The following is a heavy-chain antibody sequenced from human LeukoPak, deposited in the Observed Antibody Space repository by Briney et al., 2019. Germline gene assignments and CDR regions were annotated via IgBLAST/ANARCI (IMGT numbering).Heavy chain of an antibody. D-gene: IGHD6-19*01. J-gene: IGHJ4*02. Sequence: GGSLRLSCVAPGFTFSTYWMHWVRQAPRKGLVWVSRINNDGSSTNDGDSVKGRFTISRDNSKNTLYLQMSILRAEDTAVYYCAKPLSGWYSFDYWGQGTLVTVSS. CDR3: AKPLSGWYSFDY. CDR1: GFTFSTYW. CDR2: INNDGSST. V-gene: IGHV3-74*01.